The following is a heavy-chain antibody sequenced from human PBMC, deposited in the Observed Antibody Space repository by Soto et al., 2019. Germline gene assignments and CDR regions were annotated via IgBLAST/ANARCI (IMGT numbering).Heavy chain of an antibody. D-gene: IGHD3-22*01. CDR3: ARASKYDTSGYPPWFAP. J-gene: IGHJ5*02. V-gene: IGHV4-31*03. Sequence: QVQLQESGPGLVKPSQTLSLTCTVSVASISSGGYYWSWIRQHPGEGLEWIGYIYYSGSTSYNPSLKSRVTISVDTSKNQFSLKPSSVTDADTAVYYCARASKYDTSGYPPWFAPWGQGTLVTVSS. CDR2: IYYSGST. CDR1: VASISSGGYY.